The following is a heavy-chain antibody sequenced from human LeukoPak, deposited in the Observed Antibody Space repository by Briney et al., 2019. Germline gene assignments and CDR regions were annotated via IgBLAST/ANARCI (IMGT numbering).Heavy chain of an antibody. CDR2: ISGYNGNT. CDR1: GYIFTSYG. V-gene: IGHV1-18*01. Sequence: ASVNVSCKASGYIFTSYGITWVRQAPGQGLEWMGWISGYNGNTNYAQKLQGRVTMTTDTSTSTTYMELRSLRSDDTAVYYCARWAATYGSGSPSGDYWGQGTLVTVSS. J-gene: IGHJ4*02. D-gene: IGHD3-10*01. CDR3: ARWAATYGSGSPSGDY.